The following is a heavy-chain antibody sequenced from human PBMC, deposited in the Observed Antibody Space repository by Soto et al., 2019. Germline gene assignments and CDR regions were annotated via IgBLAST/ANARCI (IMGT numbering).Heavy chain of an antibody. J-gene: IGHJ4*02. CDR3: ARLLGYYDSSGSHPAYFDY. CDR1: GYTFTSYG. D-gene: IGHD3-22*01. V-gene: IGHV1-18*01. Sequence: GASVKVSCKASGYTFTSYGISWVRQAPGQGLEWMGWISAYNGNTNYAQKLQGRVTMTTDTSTSTAYMELRSLRSDDTAAYYCARLLGYYDSSGSHPAYFDYWGQGTLVTVSS. CDR2: ISAYNGNT.